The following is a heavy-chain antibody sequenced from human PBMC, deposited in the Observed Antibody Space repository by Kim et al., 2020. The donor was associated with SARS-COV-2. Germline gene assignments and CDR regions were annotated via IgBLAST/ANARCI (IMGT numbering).Heavy chain of an antibody. CDR1: GFVFSSYE. Sequence: GGSLRLSCVASGFVFSSYEMQWVRQAPGKGLEWVSYISGIGRTDYFADSVKGRFTISRDNDKNSVFLEMHSLRAADTAVYYCARVAGLWSGYNGMDVWGQGTAVTV. CDR2: ISGIGRTD. V-gene: IGHV3-48*03. CDR3: ARVAGLWSGYNGMDV. J-gene: IGHJ6*02. D-gene: IGHD6-13*01.